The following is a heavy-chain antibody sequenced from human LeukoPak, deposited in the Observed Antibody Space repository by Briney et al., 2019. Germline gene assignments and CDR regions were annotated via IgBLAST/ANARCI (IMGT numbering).Heavy chain of an antibody. CDR2: ISGSGGST. CDR3: AKMPASTPYGSGTFDP. CDR1: GFTFSNYG. J-gene: IGHJ5*02. V-gene: IGHV3-23*01. Sequence: GGSLRLSCAASGFTFSNYGMSWVRQAPGKGLEWVSAISGSGGSTYYADSVKGRFTISRDNSRNTLYLHMSRLRAEDTALFYCAKMPASTPYGSGTFDPGGQGTLVTVSS. D-gene: IGHD3-10*01.